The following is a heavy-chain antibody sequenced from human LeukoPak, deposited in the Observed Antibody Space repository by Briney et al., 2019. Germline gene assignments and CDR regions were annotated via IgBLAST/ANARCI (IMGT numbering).Heavy chain of an antibody. D-gene: IGHD2-15*01. CDR2: INHSGST. J-gene: IGHJ4*02. V-gene: IGHV4-34*01. Sequence: PSETLSLTCAVYGGSFSGYYWSWIRQPPGKGLEWIGEINHSGSTNYNPSLKSRVTISVDTSKNPFSLKLSSVTAADTAVYYCARSGPVDCSGGSCYEGYWDQGTLVTVSS. CDR3: ARSGPVDCSGGSCYEGY. CDR1: GGSFSGYY.